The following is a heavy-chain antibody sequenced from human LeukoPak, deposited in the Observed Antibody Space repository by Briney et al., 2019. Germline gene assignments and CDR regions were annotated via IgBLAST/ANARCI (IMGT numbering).Heavy chain of an antibody. CDR1: GYTFTGYY. D-gene: IGHD3-22*01. J-gene: IGHJ4*02. Sequence: ASVKVSCKASGYTFTGYYMHWVRQAPGQRLEWMGWMNPNSGGTNYGQKFHGRVTMTRDTSISTAYMELSRLRYDDTAVYYCFPADGSGYYQIDLSGHPGKWGQGTLVTVSS. CDR3: FPADGSGYYQIDLSGHPGK. CDR2: MNPNSGGT. V-gene: IGHV1-2*02.